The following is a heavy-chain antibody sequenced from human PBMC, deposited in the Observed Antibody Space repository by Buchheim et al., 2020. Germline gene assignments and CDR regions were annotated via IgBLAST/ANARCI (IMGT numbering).Heavy chain of an antibody. CDR1: GGSFSGYY. CDR2: INHSGST. Sequence: QVQLQQWGAGLLKPSETLSLTCAVYGGSFSGYYWSWIRQPPGEGLEWIGEINHSGSTNYNPSLKSRVTISVDTSKNQFSLKLSSVTAADTAVYYCARSGSGWSRRRNTPDYWGQGTL. D-gene: IGHD6-19*01. J-gene: IGHJ4*02. CDR3: ARSGSGWSRRRNTPDY. V-gene: IGHV4-34*01.